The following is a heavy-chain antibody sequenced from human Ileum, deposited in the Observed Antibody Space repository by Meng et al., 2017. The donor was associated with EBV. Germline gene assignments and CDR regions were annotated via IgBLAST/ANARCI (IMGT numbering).Heavy chain of an antibody. Sequence: QITLKESAPQVVKPTQTLTLTCTFTGFSLSTRGGGVGWIRQPPGKALEWLAMIYGQGDKHYSPSLTSRLTITKDTSKNQVVLTMTNMDSVDTATYYCALRPRQLLRGWFDSWGQGALVTVSS. D-gene: IGHD6-13*01. CDR1: GFSLSTRGGG. CDR3: ALRPRQLLRGWFDS. CDR2: IYGQGDK. J-gene: IGHJ5*01. V-gene: IGHV2-5*01.